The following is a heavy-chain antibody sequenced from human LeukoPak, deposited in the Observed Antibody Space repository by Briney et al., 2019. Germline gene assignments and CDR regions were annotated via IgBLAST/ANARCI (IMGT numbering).Heavy chain of an antibody. J-gene: IGHJ4*02. D-gene: IGHD6-19*01. CDR2: IYHSGST. CDR3: ARGPTSSGWSGELDY. Sequence: PSETLSLTCTVSGYSISSGYYWGWIRQPPGKRLEWIGSIYHSGSTYYNPSLKSRVTISVDTSKNQFSLKLSSVTAADTAVYYCARGPTSSGWSGELDYWGQGTLVTVSS. CDR1: GYSISSGYY. V-gene: IGHV4-38-2*02.